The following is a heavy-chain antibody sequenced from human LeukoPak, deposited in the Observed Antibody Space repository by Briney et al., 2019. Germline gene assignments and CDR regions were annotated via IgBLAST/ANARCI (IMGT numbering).Heavy chain of an antibody. J-gene: IGHJ5*02. Sequence: GGSLRLSCAASGFTFSSYAMHWVRQAPGKGLEWVAVISYDGSNKYYADSVKGRFTISRDNSKNTLYLQMNSLRAEDTAVYYCARGAPFWSGHNWFDPWGQGTLVTVSS. CDR1: GFTFSSYA. CDR2: ISYDGSNK. CDR3: ARGAPFWSGHNWFDP. D-gene: IGHD3-3*01. V-gene: IGHV3-30-3*01.